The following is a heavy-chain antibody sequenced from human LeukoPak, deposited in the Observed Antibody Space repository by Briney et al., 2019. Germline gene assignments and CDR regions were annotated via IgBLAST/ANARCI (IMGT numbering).Heavy chain of an antibody. CDR3: VRYGSGWTF. Sequence: PGGSLRLSCAGSGFNFSSFVMTWVRQAPGKGLEWVSSISASGRGTYYADSVKGRFTISRDNSKNTLYLQMNSLRAEDTAVYYCVRYGSGWTFGGQGTLVTVSS. CDR2: ISASGRGT. D-gene: IGHD6-19*01. J-gene: IGHJ4*02. V-gene: IGHV3-23*01. CDR1: GFNFSSFV.